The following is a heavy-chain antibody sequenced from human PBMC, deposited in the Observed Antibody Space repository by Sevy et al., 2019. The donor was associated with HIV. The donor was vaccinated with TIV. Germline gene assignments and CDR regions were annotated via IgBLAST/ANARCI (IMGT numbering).Heavy chain of an antibody. Sequence: GGSLRLSCAASGFTFSSYGMHWVRQAPGKGLEWVAFIRYDGSNKYYADSVKGRFTISRDNSKNTLCLQMNSLRAEDTAVYYCAKDLGSSWAYGDYYYGMDVWGQGTTVTVSS. D-gene: IGHD6-13*01. CDR3: AKDLGSSWAYGDYYYGMDV. V-gene: IGHV3-30*02. CDR2: IRYDGSNK. CDR1: GFTFSSYG. J-gene: IGHJ6*02.